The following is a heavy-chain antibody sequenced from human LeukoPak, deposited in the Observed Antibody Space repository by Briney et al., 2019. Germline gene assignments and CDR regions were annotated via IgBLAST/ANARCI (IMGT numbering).Heavy chain of an antibody. J-gene: IGHJ6*03. D-gene: IGHD3-10*01. CDR3: ARATSLGGMDV. V-gene: IGHV4-61*08. CDR1: GGSISSGDYY. CDR2: IYYSGST. Sequence: SQTLSLTCTVSGGSISSGDYYWSWIRQPPGKGLEWIGYIYYSGSTNYNPSLKSRVTMSVDTSKNQFSLKLSSVTAADTAVYYCARATSLGGMDVWGKGTTVTVSS.